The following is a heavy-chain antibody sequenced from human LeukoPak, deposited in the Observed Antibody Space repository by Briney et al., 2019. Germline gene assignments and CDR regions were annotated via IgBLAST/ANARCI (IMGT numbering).Heavy chain of an antibody. CDR1: GYTFTSYG. CDR2: ISAYNGNT. CDR3: ARDIHDFWSGYPNRNFDY. J-gene: IGHJ4*02. V-gene: IGHV1-18*01. Sequence: ASVKVSCKASGYTFTSYGISWVRQAPGQGLEWMGWISAYNGNTNYAQKLQGRVTMTTDTPTSTAYMELRSLRSDDTAVYYCARDIHDFWSGYPNRNFDYWGQGTLVTVSS. D-gene: IGHD3-3*01.